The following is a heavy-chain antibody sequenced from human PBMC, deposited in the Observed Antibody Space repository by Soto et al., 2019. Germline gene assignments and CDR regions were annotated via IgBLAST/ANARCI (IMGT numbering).Heavy chain of an antibody. Sequence: GGSLRLSCAASGFTFSSYGMHWVRQAPGKGLEWVAVIWYDGSNKYYADSVKGRFTISRDNSKNTLYLQMNSLRAEDTAVYYCASDMVRGGTNTAFDYWGQGTLVTVSS. CDR2: IWYDGSNK. CDR1: GFTFSSYG. D-gene: IGHD3-10*01. V-gene: IGHV3-33*01. J-gene: IGHJ4*02. CDR3: ASDMVRGGTNTAFDY.